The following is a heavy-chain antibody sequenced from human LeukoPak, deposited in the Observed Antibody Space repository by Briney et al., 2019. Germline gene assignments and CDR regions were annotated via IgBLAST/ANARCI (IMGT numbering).Heavy chain of an antibody. D-gene: IGHD1-26*01. CDR1: GFTVSSNY. J-gene: IGHJ6*02. V-gene: IGHV3-53*01. CDR2: IYSGGST. Sequence: GGSLRLSCAASGFTVSSNYMSWVRQAPGKGLEWVSVIYSGGSTYYADSVKGRFTISRDNSKNTLYLQMNSLRAEDTAVYYCARDVGADSYYCYGMDVWGQGTTVTVSS. CDR3: ARDVGADSYYCYGMDV.